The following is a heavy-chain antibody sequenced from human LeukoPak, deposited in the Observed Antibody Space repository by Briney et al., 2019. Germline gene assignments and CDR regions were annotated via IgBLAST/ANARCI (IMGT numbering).Heavy chain of an antibody. CDR1: GFTFSSYW. CDR3: ARGPTVLYYFDY. V-gene: IGHV3-74*01. CDR2: INTDGSST. D-gene: IGHD4-17*01. Sequence: PGGSLRLSCAASGFTFSSYWMHWVRQAPGKGLVWVSRINTDGSSTSYADSVKGRFTISRENAKNTLYLQMNSLRAEDTAVYYCARGPTVLYYFDYWGQGTLVTVSS. J-gene: IGHJ4*02.